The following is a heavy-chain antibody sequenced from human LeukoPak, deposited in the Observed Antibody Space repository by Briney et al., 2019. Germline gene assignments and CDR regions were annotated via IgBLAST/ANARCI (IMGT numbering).Heavy chain of an antibody. CDR1: GSTFSSYW. CDR3: ARDLTMVDYYYYGMDV. J-gene: IGHJ6*02. Sequence: PGGSLRLSCAASGSTFSSYWMSWVRQAPGKGLEWVANIKQDGSEKYYVDSVKGRFTTSRDNAKNSLYLQMNSLRAEDTAVYYCARDLTMVDYYYYGMDVWGQGTTVTVSS. CDR2: IKQDGSEK. D-gene: IGHD3-10*01. V-gene: IGHV3-7*01.